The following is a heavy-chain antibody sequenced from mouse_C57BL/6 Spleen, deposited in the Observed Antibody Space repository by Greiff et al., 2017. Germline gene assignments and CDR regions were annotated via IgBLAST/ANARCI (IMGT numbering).Heavy chain of an antibody. CDR3: TTGGYYFDY. J-gene: IGHJ2*01. V-gene: IGHV14-4*01. CDR2: IDPENGDT. Sequence: VQLQQSGVELVRPGASVKLSCTASGFNIKDDYMHWVKQRPEQGLEWIGWIDPENGDTEYASKFQGKATITADTSSNTAYLQLSSLTSEDTAVYYCTTGGYYFDYWGQGTTLTVSS. CDR1: GFNIKDDY.